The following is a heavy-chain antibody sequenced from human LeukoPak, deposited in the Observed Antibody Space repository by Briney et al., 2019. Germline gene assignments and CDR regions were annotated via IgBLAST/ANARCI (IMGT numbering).Heavy chain of an antibody. CDR1: GGSFSGYY. Sequence: SETLSLTCAVYGGSFSGYYWSWIRQPPGKGLEWIGEINHSGSTNYNPSLKSRVTISVDTSKNQFSLKLSSVTAADTAVYYCARELPYSSGWLVDYWGQGTLVTVSS. CDR3: ARELPYSSGWLVDY. CDR2: INHSGST. D-gene: IGHD6-19*01. J-gene: IGHJ4*02. V-gene: IGHV4-34*01.